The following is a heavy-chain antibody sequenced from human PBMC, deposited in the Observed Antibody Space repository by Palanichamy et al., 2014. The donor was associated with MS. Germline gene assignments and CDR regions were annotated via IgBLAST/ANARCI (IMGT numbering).Heavy chain of an antibody. J-gene: IGHJ4*02. CDR2: ISYDGNTQ. D-gene: IGHD3-22*01. V-gene: IGHV3-30-3*01. Sequence: YAMHWVRQTPGKGLEWVTVISYDGNTQYYTDSVKGRFSISRDNSKNTLYLQMNSLRAEDTAVYYCARAHDSRWHSFDYWGQGTLVTASS. CDR3: ARAHDSRWHSFDY. CDR1: YA.